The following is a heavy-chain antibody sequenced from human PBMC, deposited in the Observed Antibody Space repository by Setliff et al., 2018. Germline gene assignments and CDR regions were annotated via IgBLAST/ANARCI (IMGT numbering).Heavy chain of an antibody. CDR3: ARAFIVAPTLFFRRRKGNYMDV. V-gene: IGHV4-34*01. D-gene: IGHD2-21*01. Sequence: QPPGKGLEWIGEINHRGSTNYNPSLVSRVTISVDTSKNQFSLTLNSVTAADTAVYYCARAFIVAPTLFFRRRKGNYMDVWGKGTTVTVSS. CDR2: INHRGST. J-gene: IGHJ6*03.